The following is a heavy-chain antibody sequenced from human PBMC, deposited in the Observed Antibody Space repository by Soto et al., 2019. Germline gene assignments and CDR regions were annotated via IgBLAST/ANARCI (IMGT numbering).Heavy chain of an antibody. Sequence: SETLSLTCTVSGGSISSYRWSWIRQPAWKGLEWIGRISNNVNTQYNPSLKSRVTVSVDTSRNQFFLNLHSVTAADSAVYFCGRESGETWDYEDYWGQGTQVTVSS. V-gene: IGHV4-4*07. D-gene: IGHD1-7*01. CDR3: GRESGETWDYEDY. CDR1: GGSISSYR. CDR2: ISNNVNT. J-gene: IGHJ4*02.